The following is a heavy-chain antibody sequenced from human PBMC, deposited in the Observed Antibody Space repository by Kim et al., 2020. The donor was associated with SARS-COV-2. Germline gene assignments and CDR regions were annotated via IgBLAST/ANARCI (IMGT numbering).Heavy chain of an antibody. V-gene: IGHV3-33*05. CDR1: GFTFSSYG. Sequence: GGSLRLSCAASGFTFSSYGMHWVRQAPGKGLEWVAVISYDGSNKYYADSVKGRFTISRDNSKNTLYLQMNSLRAEVTAVYYCARDYRTYYYDSSGYRYWYFDLWGRGTLVTVSS. J-gene: IGHJ2*01. CDR3: ARDYRTYYYDSSGYRYWYFDL. D-gene: IGHD3-22*01. CDR2: ISYDGSNK.